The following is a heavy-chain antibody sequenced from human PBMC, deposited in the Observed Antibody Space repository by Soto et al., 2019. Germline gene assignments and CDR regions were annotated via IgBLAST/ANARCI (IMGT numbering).Heavy chain of an antibody. Sequence: PSETLSLTCAVSGGSIGSSNWWSWVRQPPGKGLEWMGEIYHSGSTNYNPSLKSRVTISVDKSKNQFSLKLSSVTAADTAVYYCARENYYGDSAGMEVRGQGTTVTVS. D-gene: IGHD4-17*01. J-gene: IGHJ6*01. CDR3: ARENYYGDSAGMEV. CDR2: IYHSGST. CDR1: GGSIGSSNW. V-gene: IGHV4-4*02.